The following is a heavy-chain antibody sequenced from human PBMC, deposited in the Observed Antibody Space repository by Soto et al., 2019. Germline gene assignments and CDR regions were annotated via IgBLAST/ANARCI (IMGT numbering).Heavy chain of an antibody. CDR3: ARDQRFYCHGSDYYYVFST. CDR1: GYTFTSYY. D-gene: IGHD3-22*01. CDR2: INPSGGST. J-gene: IGHJ5*02. V-gene: IGHV1-46*01. Sequence: GASVKVSCKASGYTFTSYYMHWVRQAPGQGLEWMGIINPSGGSTTYAQKSQGRVTMTRDTSTSTVYMELSSLRSEDTAVYYCARDQRFYCHGSDYYYVFSTWGQGTLVTVSS.